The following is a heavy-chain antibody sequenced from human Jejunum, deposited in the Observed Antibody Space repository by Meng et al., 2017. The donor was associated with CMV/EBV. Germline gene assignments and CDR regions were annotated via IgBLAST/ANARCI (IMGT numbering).Heavy chain of an antibody. Sequence: SGFTLSELSMPWVRQFPGKGLEWMGRFDPEDGETIYAQSFQGRVTMTEDTSTQTAYMELSSLRSEDTALYYCATAPATTFSALDYWGQGTLVTVSS. D-gene: IGHD1-1*01. CDR2: FDPEDGET. V-gene: IGHV1-24*01. CDR3: ATAPATTFSALDY. J-gene: IGHJ4*02. CDR1: GFTLSELS.